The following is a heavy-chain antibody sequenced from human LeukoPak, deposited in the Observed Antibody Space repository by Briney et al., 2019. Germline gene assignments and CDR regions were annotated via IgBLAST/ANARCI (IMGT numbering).Heavy chain of an antibody. CDR3: ARDITSSSGRPIDY. CDR2: ISSSSSYI. Sequence: PGGSLRLSCAASGFTFSSYSMNWVRQAPGKGLEWVSSISSSSSYIYYADSVKGRFTISRDNAKNSLYLQMNSLRAEDTAVYCCARDITSSSGRPIDYWGQGTLVTVSS. J-gene: IGHJ4*02. CDR1: GFTFSSYS. D-gene: IGHD6-19*01. V-gene: IGHV3-21*01.